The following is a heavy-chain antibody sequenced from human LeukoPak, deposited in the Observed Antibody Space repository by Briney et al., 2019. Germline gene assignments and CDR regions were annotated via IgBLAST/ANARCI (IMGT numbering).Heavy chain of an antibody. V-gene: IGHV4-4*07. CDR2: IYTSGST. D-gene: IGHD5-18*01. Sequence: NPSETLSLTCTVSGGSISSYYWSWIRQPAGKGVEWIGRIYTSGSTNYNPSLKSRVTMSVDTSKNQFSLKLSSVTAADTAVYYCARARGYSYGLEPLNFDLWGRGTLVTVSS. CDR1: GGSISSYY. J-gene: IGHJ2*01. CDR3: ARARGYSYGLEPLNFDL.